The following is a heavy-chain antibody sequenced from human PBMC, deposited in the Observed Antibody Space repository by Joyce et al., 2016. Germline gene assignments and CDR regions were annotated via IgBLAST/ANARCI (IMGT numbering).Heavy chain of an antibody. Sequence: QVQLQESGPGLVKPSQTLSLTCTVSGGSISSGTYYWRWIRQLPGRGLDWIGSISHSWTTDYNPSLKSRMTISLDKSKNQFSLRLTSVTAADTAVYFCARAYFGDILRLGYFDFWGQGTLVTVSS. V-gene: IGHV4-31*03. J-gene: IGHJ4*02. CDR1: GGSISSGTYY. D-gene: IGHD1-1*01. CDR3: ARAYFGDILRLGYFDF. CDR2: ISHSWTT.